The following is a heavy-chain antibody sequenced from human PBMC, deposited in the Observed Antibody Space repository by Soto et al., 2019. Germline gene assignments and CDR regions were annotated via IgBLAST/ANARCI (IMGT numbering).Heavy chain of an antibody. CDR1: GGSISSSSYY. Sequence: LQLQESGPGLVKPSETLSLTCTVSGGSISSSSYYWDWIRQPPGKGLEWIGSIFYSVSTSYNPFLRSRLTISVDTSKNKVSLKLSSVTAADTAVYYCARHDGNSGRLIGYWGQGTLVTVSS. D-gene: IGHD1-26*01. CDR2: IFYSVST. V-gene: IGHV4-39*01. J-gene: IGHJ1*01. CDR3: ARHDGNSGRLIGY.